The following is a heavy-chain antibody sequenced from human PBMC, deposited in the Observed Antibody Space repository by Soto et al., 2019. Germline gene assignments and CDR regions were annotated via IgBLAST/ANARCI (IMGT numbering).Heavy chain of an antibody. CDR2: ISSYNGNT. Sequence: QVQLVQSGAEVKKPGASVKVSCKASGYTFTSYGISWVRQAPGQGLEWMGWISSYNGNTNYAQKLQGRVTMTTDTSTRTAYMELRSLRSDDTAVYYCARARTGTTAYYYYGMDVWGQGTTVTVSS. D-gene: IGHD1-1*01. J-gene: IGHJ6*02. CDR3: ARARTGTTAYYYYGMDV. V-gene: IGHV1-18*01. CDR1: GYTFTSYG.